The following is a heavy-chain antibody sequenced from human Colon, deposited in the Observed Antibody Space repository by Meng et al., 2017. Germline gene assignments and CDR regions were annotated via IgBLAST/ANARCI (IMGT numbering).Heavy chain of an antibody. D-gene: IGHD5-24*01. J-gene: IGHJ2*01. V-gene: IGHV3-30*01. CDR3: ARDRDGYNFRYLDL. Sequence: QVRLVQSGVEVKKPGASVKVSCKASGFTFTSHAMHWVRQAPGKGLEWVAVISYDGTNKYIGDSVKGRFTSSRDNSKNTLYLQMNSLRVEDTAVYYCARDRDGYNFRYLDLWGRGTLVTVSS. CDR2: ISYDGTNK. CDR1: GFTFTSHA.